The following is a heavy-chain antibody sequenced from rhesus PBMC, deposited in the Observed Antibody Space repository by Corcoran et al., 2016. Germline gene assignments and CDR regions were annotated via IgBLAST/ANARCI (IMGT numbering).Heavy chain of an antibody. J-gene: IGHJ4*01. D-gene: IGHD6-13*01. V-gene: IGHV4S9*01. CDR3: ARVGISAGHQGDL. CDR2: IYGGSGNT. Sequence: QVQLQESGPGLVKPSETLPLTCAVPGCFISDNYYWNWIGRPPGKGLEWIGKIYGGSGNTYYNPSLKSRVSISKDTSKNQFSLKVSSVTAADTAVFYCARVGISAGHQGDLWGQGLLVTVSA. CDR1: GCFISDNYY.